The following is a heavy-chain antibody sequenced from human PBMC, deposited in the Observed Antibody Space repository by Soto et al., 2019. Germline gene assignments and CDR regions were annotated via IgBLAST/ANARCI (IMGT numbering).Heavy chain of an antibody. Sequence: PSETLSLTCAVYGGSFSDYYWNWIRQPPGKGLDWIGEINHSGNANYNPSLKSRVTISVDTSKNQISLKLSSVTAADTAVYYCARGRQFGGSYRSYHYYGLDVWGQGTTVTVSS. CDR2: INHSGNA. CDR3: ARGRQFGGSYRSYHYYGLDV. CDR1: GGSFSDYY. V-gene: IGHV4-34*01. D-gene: IGHD1-26*01. J-gene: IGHJ6*02.